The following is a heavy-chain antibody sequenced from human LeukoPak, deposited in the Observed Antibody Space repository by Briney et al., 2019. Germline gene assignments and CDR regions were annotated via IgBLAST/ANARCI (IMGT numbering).Heavy chain of an antibody. CDR2: IYHSGST. CDR3: AREGYYDSSGYPYYYFDY. D-gene: IGHD3-22*01. V-gene: IGHV4-4*02. CDR1: GGSISSSNW. Sequence: SETLSLTCAVSGGSISSSNWWSWVRPPPGKGLEWIGEIYHSGSTNYNPSLKSRVTISVDKSKNQFSLKLSSVTAADTAVYYCAREGYYDSSGYPYYYFDYWGQGTLVTVSS. J-gene: IGHJ4*02.